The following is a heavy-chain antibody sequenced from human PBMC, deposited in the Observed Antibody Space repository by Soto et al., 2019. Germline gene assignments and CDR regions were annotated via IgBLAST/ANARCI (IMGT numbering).Heavy chain of an antibody. J-gene: IGHJ4*02. CDR1: GYTFTSYA. Sequence: ASVKVSCKASGYTFTSYAMHWVRQAPGQRLEWMGWINAGNGNTKYSQKFQGSVTITRDTSASTAYMELSSLRSDDTAVYYCARVGYSSSWYLFDYWGQGTLVTVSS. V-gene: IGHV1-3*01. CDR2: INAGNGNT. CDR3: ARVGYSSSWYLFDY. D-gene: IGHD6-13*01.